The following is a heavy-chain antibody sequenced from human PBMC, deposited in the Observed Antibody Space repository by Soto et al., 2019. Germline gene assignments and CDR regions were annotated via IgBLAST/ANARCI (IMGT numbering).Heavy chain of an antibody. CDR1: GGSFSGYY. D-gene: IGHD5-12*01. V-gene: IGHV4-34*01. J-gene: IGHJ4*02. Sequence: SETLSLTCAVYGGSFSGYYWSWIRQPPGKGLEWIGEINHSGSTNYNPSLKSRVTISVDTSKNQFSLKLSSVTAVDTAVYYCARRYSGYDLDEWGQGTLVTVSS. CDR2: INHSGST. CDR3: ARRYSGYDLDE.